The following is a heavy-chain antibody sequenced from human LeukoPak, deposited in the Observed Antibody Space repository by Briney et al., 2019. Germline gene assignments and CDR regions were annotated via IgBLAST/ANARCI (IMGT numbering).Heavy chain of an antibody. CDR2: IYPGDSDT. J-gene: IGHJ4*02. CDR1: GYSFTSYW. CDR3: AKLYYYDSSGWGSFDY. V-gene: IGHV5-51*01. Sequence: GESLKISCKGSGYSFTSYWIAWVRQMPGKGLEWMGIIYPGDSDTRYSPSFRGQVIISADKSIYTAYLQWSSLKASDTAMYYCAKLYYYDSSGWGSFDYWGQGTLVTVSS. D-gene: IGHD3-22*01.